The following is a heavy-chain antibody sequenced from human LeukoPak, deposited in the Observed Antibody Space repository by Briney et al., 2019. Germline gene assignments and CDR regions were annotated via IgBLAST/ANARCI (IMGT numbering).Heavy chain of an antibody. CDR1: GYSISSGYY. D-gene: IGHD3-3*01. Sequence: SETLSLTCTVSGYSISSGYYWGWIRQPPGKGLEWIGSIYYSGSTYYNPSLKSRVTISVDTSKNQFSLKLSSVTAADAAVYYCASITIFGVAGASLYYYYYMDVWGKGTTVTVSS. J-gene: IGHJ6*03. V-gene: IGHV4-38-2*02. CDR2: IYYSGST. CDR3: ASITIFGVAGASLYYYYYMDV.